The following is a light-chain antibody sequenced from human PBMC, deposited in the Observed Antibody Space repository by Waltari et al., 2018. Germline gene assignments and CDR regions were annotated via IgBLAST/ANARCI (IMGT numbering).Light chain of an antibody. J-gene: IGLJ1*01. CDR1: SSDVGNYNL. Sequence: QSALTQPASVSGSPGQSITISCTGTSSDVGNYNLCSWYQQPPGKAPKLMISAGSKRPSGVSNRFSGSKSGNTASLTISGLQAEDEADYYCCSYAGSSTYVFGTGTKVTVL. CDR2: AGS. CDR3: CSYAGSSTYV. V-gene: IGLV2-23*01.